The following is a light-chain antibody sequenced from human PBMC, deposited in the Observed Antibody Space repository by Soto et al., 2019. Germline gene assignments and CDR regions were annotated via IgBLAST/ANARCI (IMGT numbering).Light chain of an antibody. V-gene: IGKV3-20*01. CDR1: QSVGSKY. CDR3: QQYGNSPWT. J-gene: IGKJ1*01. CDR2: GVS. Sequence: EIVLTQSPGTLSLSPGERATLSCRASQSVGSKYLAWYQQKPGQAPRLLIYGVSGRATVIPDRFSCSGSGTDFTLTISRLEPEDFAVYSCQQYGNSPWTFGQGTKVE.